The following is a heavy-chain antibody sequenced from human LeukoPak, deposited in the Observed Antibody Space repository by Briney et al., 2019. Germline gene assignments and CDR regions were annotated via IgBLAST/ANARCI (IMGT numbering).Heavy chain of an antibody. CDR3: ARQYITGTTSDLDY. CDR1: GGSISSYY. V-gene: IGHV4-59*08. D-gene: IGHD1-7*01. Sequence: SETLSLTCTVSGGSISSYYWSWIRQPPGKGLEWIGYIYYSGSTNYNPSLKSRVTISVDTSKNQFSLKLSSVTAADTAVYYCARQYITGTTSDLDYWGQGTLVTVSS. J-gene: IGHJ4*02. CDR2: IYYSGST.